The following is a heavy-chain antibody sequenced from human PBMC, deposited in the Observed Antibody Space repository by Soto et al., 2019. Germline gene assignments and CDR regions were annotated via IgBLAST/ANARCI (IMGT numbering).Heavy chain of an antibody. CDR2: INPNSGGT. CDR3: ARGKGDYYGSGSYYTIPSYNWFDP. CDR1: GYTFTNFG. Sequence: ASVKVSCKASGYTFTNFGISWVRQAPGQGLEWMGWINPNSGGTNYAQKFQGWVTMTRDTSISTAYMELSRLRSDDTAVYYCARGKGDYYGSGSYYTIPSYNWFDPWGQGTLVTVSS. J-gene: IGHJ5*02. V-gene: IGHV1-2*04. D-gene: IGHD3-10*01.